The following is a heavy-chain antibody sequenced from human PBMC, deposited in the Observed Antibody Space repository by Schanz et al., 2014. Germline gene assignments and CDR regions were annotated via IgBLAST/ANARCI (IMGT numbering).Heavy chain of an antibody. CDR3: SADLTAVGYDGIGL. V-gene: IGHV3-15*01. Sequence: VQLVESGGGVVQPGRSLRLSCLASGFTFSTTWMHWVRQAPGKGLEWVGRIKSKVDGGTTDNAAPAQDRFTITRDDSKNTLQLQINSLKTEDTAVDYCSADLTAVGYDGIGLWGRGTMVTVSS. J-gene: IGHJ3*01. CDR1: GFTFSTTW. D-gene: IGHD4-17*01. CDR2: IKSKVDGGTT.